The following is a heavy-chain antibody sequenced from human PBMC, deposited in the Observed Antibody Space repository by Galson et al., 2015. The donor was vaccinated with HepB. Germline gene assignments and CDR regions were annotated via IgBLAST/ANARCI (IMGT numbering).Heavy chain of an antibody. Sequence: SLRLSCAASGFTFSSYGMHWVRQAPGKGLEWVAVIWYDGSNKYYADSVKGRFTISRDNSKNTLYLQMNSLRAEDTAVYYCARDRALYYDFWSGYMDVWGKGTTVTVSS. J-gene: IGHJ6*04. CDR3: ARDRALYYDFWSGYMDV. CDR1: GFTFSSYG. D-gene: IGHD3-3*01. V-gene: IGHV3-33*01. CDR2: IWYDGSNK.